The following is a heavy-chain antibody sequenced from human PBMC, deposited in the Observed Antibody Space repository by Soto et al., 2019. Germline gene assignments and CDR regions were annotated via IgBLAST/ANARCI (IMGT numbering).Heavy chain of an antibody. CDR2: IGGRDGSA. CDR3: AKGLSVSWIGGPPPNWFNP. V-gene: IGHV3-23*01. Sequence: EVRLLESGGGLVQPGGSLRLSCVASGFVFGDFVMNWVRQGQGKGLEWVSSIGGRDGSAYYADSVKGRFSISRDNSKNTVSLQMERLRGEDTAVYYCAKGLSVSWIGGPPPNWFNPWGQGTQVTVSS. CDR1: GFVFGDFV. J-gene: IGHJ5*02. D-gene: IGHD3-10*01.